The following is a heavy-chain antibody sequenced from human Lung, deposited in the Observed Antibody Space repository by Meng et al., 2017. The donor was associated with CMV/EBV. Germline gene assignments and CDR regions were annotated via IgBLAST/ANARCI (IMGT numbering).Heavy chain of an antibody. V-gene: IGHV3-30*02. CDR1: GFMFSSSG. J-gene: IGHJ4*02. Sequence: GGSXRLXXAASGFMFSSSGMHWVRQAPGKGLEWVASIRYDGTHKYSADSVKGRFTISRDNSRYTLYLQMNSLRPEDTAVYYCAKDRSGYDPLGLDYWGQGXLVTVSS. CDR3: AKDRSGYDPLGLDY. D-gene: IGHD5-12*01. CDR2: IRYDGTHK.